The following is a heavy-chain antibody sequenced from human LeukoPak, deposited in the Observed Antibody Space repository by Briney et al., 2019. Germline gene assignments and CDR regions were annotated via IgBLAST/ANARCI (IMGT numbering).Heavy chain of an antibody. V-gene: IGHV3-74*01. D-gene: IGHD3-22*01. CDR2: INSDGRTT. CDR3: AMIKEG. J-gene: IGHJ4*02. Sequence: GGSLRLACAAAGFTFSNNWMHWVRQAPGKGLVWGSRINSDGRTTTYADSVKGRFTISRDNAKNTLYLQMNSLRAEDTAVYYCAMIKEGWGQGTLVTVSS. CDR1: GFTFSNNW.